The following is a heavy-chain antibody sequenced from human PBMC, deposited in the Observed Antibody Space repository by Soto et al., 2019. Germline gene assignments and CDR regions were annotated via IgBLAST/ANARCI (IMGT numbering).Heavy chain of an antibody. J-gene: IGHJ4*02. D-gene: IGHD4-17*01. CDR3: AIANYGDNDY. CDR1: GYSFPSST. CDR2: INAYNGNT. V-gene: IGHV1-18*01. Sequence: QVQLVQSGAEVKRPGASVKVSCKASGYSFPSSTISWVRQAPGQGLEWMGWINAYNGNTKYTQKLQGRFTMTTDTSTSTAYMELENLRSNDTAMYFGAIANYGDNDYWGQGTLVTVSS.